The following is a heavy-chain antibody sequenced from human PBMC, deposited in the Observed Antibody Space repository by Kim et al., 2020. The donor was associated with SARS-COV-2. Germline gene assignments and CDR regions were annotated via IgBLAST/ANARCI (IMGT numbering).Heavy chain of an antibody. V-gene: IGHV3-23*03. D-gene: IGHD1-20*01. CDR3: AKEGRYIFY. CDR1: GFTFSSYA. J-gene: IGHJ4*02. CDR2: IYSGGSST. Sequence: GGSLRLSCAASGFTFSSYAMSWVRQAPGKGLEWVSVIYSGGSSTYYADSVKGRFTISRDNSKNTLYLQMNSLRAEDTAVYYCAKEGRYIFYWGQGTLVTVSS.